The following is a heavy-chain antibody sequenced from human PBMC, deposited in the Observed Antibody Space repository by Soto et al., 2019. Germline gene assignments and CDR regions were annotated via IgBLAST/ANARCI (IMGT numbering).Heavy chain of an antibody. D-gene: IGHD2-15*01. CDR2: ISHSGSGT. J-gene: IGHJ4*02. CDR1: GGSFSGNY. CDR3: ARGHLPGGNTFYYDY. V-gene: IGHV4-34*01. Sequence: QVQLQQWGAGLSKPSETLSLTCTVYGGSFSGNYWSWIRQPPGMGLEWIGEISHSGSGTNYNPSLKSRVTISVDTSKNQFSLKLSSVTAADTAMYYCARGHLPGGNTFYYDYWGQGTLVTVSS.